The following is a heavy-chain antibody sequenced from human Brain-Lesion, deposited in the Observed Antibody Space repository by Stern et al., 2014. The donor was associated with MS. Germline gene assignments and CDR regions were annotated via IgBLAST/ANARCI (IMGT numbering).Heavy chain of an antibody. D-gene: IGHD4-17*01. CDR1: GDSISSGGYY. V-gene: IGHV4-31*03. CDR2: LYYNGNT. J-gene: IGHJ4*02. CDR3: ARAPSPDYGDGGYFDF. Sequence: QVQLVESGPGLVKPSQTLSLTCTVSGDSISSGGYYWSWIRQHPGKGLEWIGHLYYNGNTYYNPSLKSRVVISVDTSKNQFSLKLTSVTAADTAVFYCARAPSPDYGDGGYFDFWGQGTLVTVSS.